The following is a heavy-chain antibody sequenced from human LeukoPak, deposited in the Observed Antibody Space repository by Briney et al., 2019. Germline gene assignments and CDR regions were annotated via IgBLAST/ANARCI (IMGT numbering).Heavy chain of an antibody. CDR2: IYYTGST. CDR3: ARDRFGENVFDY. Sequence: PSETLSLTCTVSGGSISTSGYFWSWIRQHPGKGLEWIGYIYYTGSTYYNPSLKSRVILSLDTSKNQLSLMLTSVTAADTAVYYCARDRFGENVFDYWGQGTLVTVSP. V-gene: IGHV4-31*03. J-gene: IGHJ4*02. D-gene: IGHD3-10*01. CDR1: GGSISTSGYF.